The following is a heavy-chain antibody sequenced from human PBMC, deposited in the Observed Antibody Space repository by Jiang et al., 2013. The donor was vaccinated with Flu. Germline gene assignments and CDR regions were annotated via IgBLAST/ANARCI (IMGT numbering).Heavy chain of an antibody. V-gene: IGHV4-59*01. Sequence: LVKPSETLSLTCTVPGGSISSYYWSWIRQPPGKGLEWIGYIYYSGSTNYNPSLKSRVTISVDTSKNQFSLKLSSVTAADTAVYYCARETAAGPTNWFDPWGQGTLVTVSS. J-gene: IGHJ5*02. D-gene: IGHD6-13*01. CDR1: GGSISSYY. CDR3: ARETAAGPTNWFDP. CDR2: IYYSGST.